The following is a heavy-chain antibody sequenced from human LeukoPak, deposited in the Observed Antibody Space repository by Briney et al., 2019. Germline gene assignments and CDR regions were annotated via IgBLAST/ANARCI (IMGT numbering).Heavy chain of an antibody. D-gene: IGHD3-9*01. V-gene: IGHV4-59*01. J-gene: IGHJ3*02. CDR2: LSKSGNT. CDR3: ARARYVNSFYAFDI. CDR1: GGSISSYY. Sequence: SETLSLTCTVSGGSISSYYWSWIRLPPGKGLEWIGYLSKSGNTNYSPSLKSRVTILGDTSKNQFFLKLSPVTAADTAVYYCARARYVNSFYAFDIWGQGTLVTVSS.